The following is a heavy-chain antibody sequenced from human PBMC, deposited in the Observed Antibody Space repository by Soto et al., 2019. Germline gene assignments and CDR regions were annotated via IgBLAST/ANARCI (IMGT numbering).Heavy chain of an antibody. CDR1: GASISSGGHY. CDR3: TRDQGLLYGMDV. J-gene: IGHJ6*02. V-gene: IGHV4-31*03. Sequence: TLSLTCTVSGASISSGGHYWSWIRQHPGKGLEWIGYIYYSGSTYYNPSLKSRVTISQDTSKNQFSLKLSSVTAADTAVYYCTRDQGLLYGMDVWGQGTTVTVSS. CDR2: IYYSGST.